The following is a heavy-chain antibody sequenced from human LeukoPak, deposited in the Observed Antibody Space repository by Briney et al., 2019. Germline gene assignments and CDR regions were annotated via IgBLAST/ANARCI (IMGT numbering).Heavy chain of an antibody. CDR1: GYSISSGYY. V-gene: IGHV4-38-2*02. J-gene: IGHJ2*01. CDR3: ARAARQGFTMIVVPFFYFDL. Sequence: SETLSLTCSVSGYSISSGYYWGWIRQPPGKGLEWIGSSNHSGSSYYNPSLGSRVTMSVDTSKNQFSLKLSSVTAADSAVYYCARAARQGFTMIVVPFFYFDLWGRGTLVTVSS. D-gene: IGHD3-22*01. CDR2: SNHSGSS.